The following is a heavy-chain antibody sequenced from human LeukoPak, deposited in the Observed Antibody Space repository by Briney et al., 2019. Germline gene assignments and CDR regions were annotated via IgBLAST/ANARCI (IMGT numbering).Heavy chain of an antibody. V-gene: IGHV1-8*01. J-gene: IGHJ4*02. D-gene: IGHD3-16*01. CDR2: MNPNSGNT. Sequence: ASVKVSCKASGYTFTSYDINWVRQATGQGLEWMGWMNPNSGNTGYAQKFQGRVTMTRDTSTSTVYMELSSLRSEDTAVYYCARSVRMITTGFDYWGQGTLVTVSS. CDR3: ARSVRMITTGFDY. CDR1: GYTFTSYD.